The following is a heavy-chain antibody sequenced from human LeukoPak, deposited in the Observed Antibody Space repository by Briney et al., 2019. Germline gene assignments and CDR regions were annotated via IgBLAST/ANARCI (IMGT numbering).Heavy chain of an antibody. Sequence: AASVKVSCKASGGTFSSYAISWVRQAPGQGLEWMGGIIPIFGTANYAQKFQGRVTITTDESTSTAYMELSSLGSEDTAVYYCAGTAETIYYYDSSGYEPTFDYWGQGTLITVSS. J-gene: IGHJ4*02. CDR3: AGTAETIYYYDSSGYEPTFDY. CDR2: IIPIFGTA. CDR1: GGTFSSYA. D-gene: IGHD3-22*01. V-gene: IGHV1-69*05.